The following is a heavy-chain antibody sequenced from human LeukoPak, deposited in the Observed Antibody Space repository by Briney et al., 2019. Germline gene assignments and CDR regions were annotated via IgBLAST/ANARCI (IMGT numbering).Heavy chain of an antibody. V-gene: IGHV1-69*06. D-gene: IGHD2-15*01. CDR2: IIPIFGTA. CDR3: ARDSPYCSGGSCYSKDAFDI. J-gene: IGHJ3*02. Sequence: SVKVSCKASGGSFRSYAISWVRQAPGQGLEWMGGIIPIFGTANYAQKFQGRVTITADKSTSTAYMELSSLRSEDTAVYYCARDSPYCSGGSCYSKDAFDIWGQGTMVIVSS. CDR1: GGSFRSYA.